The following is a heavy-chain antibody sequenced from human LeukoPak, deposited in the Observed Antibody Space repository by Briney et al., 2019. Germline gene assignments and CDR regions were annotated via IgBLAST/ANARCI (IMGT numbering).Heavy chain of an antibody. Sequence: GRSLRLSCAASGFTFSSYGMHWVRQAPGKGLEWVAVISYDGSNKYYADSVKGRFTISRDNSKNTLYLQMNSLRAEDTAVYYCARDGDGDTAMVPYWYFDLWGRGTLVTVSS. CDR3: ARDGDGDTAMVPYWYFDL. CDR1: GFTFSSYG. CDR2: ISYDGSNK. D-gene: IGHD5-18*01. J-gene: IGHJ2*01. V-gene: IGHV3-30*03.